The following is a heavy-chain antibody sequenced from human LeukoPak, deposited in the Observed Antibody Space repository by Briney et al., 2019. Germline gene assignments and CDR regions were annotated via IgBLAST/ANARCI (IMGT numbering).Heavy chain of an antibody. CDR2: ISAYNGNT. J-gene: IGHJ4*02. CDR3: ARVSSMIVVNPIDY. Sequence: ASVKVSCKASGGTFSSYASSWVRQAPGQGLEWMGWISAYNGNTNYAQKLQGRVTMTTDTSTSTAYMELRSLRSDDTAVYYCARVSSMIVVNPIDYWGQGTLVTVSS. V-gene: IGHV1-18*01. CDR1: GGTFSSYA. D-gene: IGHD3-22*01.